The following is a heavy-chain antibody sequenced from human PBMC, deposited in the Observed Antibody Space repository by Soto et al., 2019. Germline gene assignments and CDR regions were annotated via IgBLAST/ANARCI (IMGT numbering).Heavy chain of an antibody. CDR1: GGSISGAGYY. Sequence: QVQLQESGPGLVEPSQILSLTWTVSGGSISGAGYYWSWIRQNPGKGLEWIGYIYYSGTTYYNPSLKSRLTISVDTSKTQLSLNLKSVTAADTAVYYCARAWTAAAGWANWFDLWGQGNLVTVSS. CDR3: ARAWTAAAGWANWFDL. D-gene: IGHD6-13*01. V-gene: IGHV4-31*02. J-gene: IGHJ5*02. CDR2: IYYSGTT.